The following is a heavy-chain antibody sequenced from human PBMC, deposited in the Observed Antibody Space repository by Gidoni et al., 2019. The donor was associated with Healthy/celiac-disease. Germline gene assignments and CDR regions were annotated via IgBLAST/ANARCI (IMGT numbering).Heavy chain of an antibody. D-gene: IGHD3-22*01. V-gene: IGHV1-8*01. CDR2: MNPNSGNT. Sequence: QVQLVQSGAEVKKPGASVKVSCKASGYTFTSYDINWVRQATGQGLEWMGWMNPNSGNTGYEQKFQGRVTMTRNTSISTAYMELSSLRSEDTAVYYCARDLYRVITTVYYYGMDVWGQGTTVTVSS. J-gene: IGHJ6*02. CDR3: ARDLYRVITTVYYYGMDV. CDR1: GYTFTSYD.